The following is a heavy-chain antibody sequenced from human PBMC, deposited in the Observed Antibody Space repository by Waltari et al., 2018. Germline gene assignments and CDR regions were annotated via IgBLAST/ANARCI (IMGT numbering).Heavy chain of an antibody. CDR2: ISWDGGST. Sequence: EVQLVEPGGVVVQPGGSLRLSCAAAGFTFDDYALHWVRQAPGKGLEWVSLISWDGGSTYYADSVKGRFTISRDNSKNSLYLQMNSLRAEDTALYYCAKESSVTRAFDIWGQGTMVTVSS. CDR3: AKESSVTRAFDI. CDR1: GFTFDDYA. J-gene: IGHJ3*02. V-gene: IGHV3-43D*03. D-gene: IGHD4-4*01.